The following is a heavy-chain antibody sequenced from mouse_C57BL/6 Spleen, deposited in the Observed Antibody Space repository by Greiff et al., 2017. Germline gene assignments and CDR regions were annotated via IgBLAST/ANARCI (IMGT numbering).Heavy chain of an antibody. V-gene: IGHV1-55*01. CDR3: ARDIYYDYGGYAMDY. D-gene: IGHD2-4*01. J-gene: IGHJ4*01. CDR2: IYPGSGST. CDR1: GYTFTSYW. Sequence: VQLQQPGAELVKPGASVKMSCKASGYTFTSYWITWVKQRPGQGLEWIGDIYPGSGSTNYNEKFKSKATLTVDTSSSTAYMQLSSLTSEDSAVYYCARDIYYDYGGYAMDYWGQGTSVTVSS.